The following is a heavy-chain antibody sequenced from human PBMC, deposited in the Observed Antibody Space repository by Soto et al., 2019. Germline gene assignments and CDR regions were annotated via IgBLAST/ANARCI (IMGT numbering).Heavy chain of an antibody. D-gene: IGHD6-13*01. V-gene: IGHV3-30*18. J-gene: IGHJ4*02. CDR2: ISYDGSNK. CDR1: GFTFSSYG. Sequence: QVQLVESGGGVVQPGRSLRLSCAASGFTFSSYGMHWVRQAPGKGLEWVAVISYDGSNKYYADSVKGRFTISRDNSKNTLYLQMNSLRAEDTAVYYCAKGLVSANFDYWGQGTLVTVSS. CDR3: AKGLVSANFDY.